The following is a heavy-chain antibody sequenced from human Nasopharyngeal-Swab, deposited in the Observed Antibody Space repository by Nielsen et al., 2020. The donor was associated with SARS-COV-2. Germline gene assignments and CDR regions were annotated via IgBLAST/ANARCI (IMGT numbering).Heavy chain of an antibody. CDR1: GFTFSSYG. D-gene: IGHD1-26*01. V-gene: IGHV3-30*03. CDR2: ISYDGSNK. CDR3: ARGSGSYKEILFDY. Sequence: GGPLRLSCAGSGFTFSSYGMHWVRQAPGKGLEWVAVISYDGSNKYYADSVKGRFTISRDNSKNTLYLQMNSLRAEDTAVYCCARGSGSYKEILFDYWGQGTLVTVSS. J-gene: IGHJ4*02.